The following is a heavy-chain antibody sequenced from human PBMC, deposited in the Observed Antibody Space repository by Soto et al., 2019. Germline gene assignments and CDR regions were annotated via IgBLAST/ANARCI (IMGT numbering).Heavy chain of an antibody. Sequence: GGSLRLSCAASGFTFSSYAMSWVRQAPGKGLEWVSAISGSGGSTYYADSVKGRFTISRDNSKNTLYLQMNSLRAEDTAVYYCAKTPADIVVVVAATYFDYWGQGTLVTVSS. CDR1: GFTFSSYA. D-gene: IGHD2-15*01. V-gene: IGHV3-23*01. J-gene: IGHJ4*02. CDR2: ISGSGGST. CDR3: AKTPADIVVVVAATYFDY.